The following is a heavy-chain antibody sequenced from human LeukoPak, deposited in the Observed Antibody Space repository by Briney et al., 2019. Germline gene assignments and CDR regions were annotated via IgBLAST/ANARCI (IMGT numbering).Heavy chain of an antibody. V-gene: IGHV3-23*01. D-gene: IGHD3-9*01. CDR2: ISAGGGST. CDR3: AKGDPPTYYDILSGQDY. CDR1: GFTFSSYA. J-gene: IGHJ4*02. Sequence: GGSLRLSCAASGFTFSSYAMSWVRQAPGKGLEWVAGISAGGGSTYYADSVKGRFTISRDNSKNMLYLQLNSLRAEDTAVYYCAKGDPPTYYDILSGQDYWGQGTLVTVSS.